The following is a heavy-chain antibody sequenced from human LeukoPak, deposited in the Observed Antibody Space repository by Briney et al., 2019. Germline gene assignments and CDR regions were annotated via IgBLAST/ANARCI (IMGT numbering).Heavy chain of an antibody. CDR1: GITFRSYG. D-gene: IGHD5-18*01. V-gene: IGHV3-30*03. J-gene: IGHJ4*02. CDR2: ISYDGSHK. CDR3: ARDSPDRGYTYALDY. Sequence: PGRSLRLSCAASGITFRSYGMHWVRQAPGKGLEWVAVISYDGSHKYYADSVKGRFSISRDDSKNTLYLQMNSLRAEDTAVYYCARDSPDRGYTYALDYWGQGTLVTVSS.